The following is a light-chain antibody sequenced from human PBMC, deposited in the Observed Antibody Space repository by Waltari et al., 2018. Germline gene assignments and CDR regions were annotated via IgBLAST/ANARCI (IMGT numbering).Light chain of an antibody. CDR3: QQHYNTFPWT. CDR1: QRVLYSSNNKNY. V-gene: IGKV4-1*01. Sequence: DIVMTQSPDSLAVSLGERATINCKSSQRVLYSSNNKNYLAWYQQKPGQPPKLLIDWASTRESGVPERFSGSGSGTDFTLTISSLQAEDVAVYYCQQHYNTFPWTFGQGTKVDIQ. CDR2: WAS. J-gene: IGKJ1*01.